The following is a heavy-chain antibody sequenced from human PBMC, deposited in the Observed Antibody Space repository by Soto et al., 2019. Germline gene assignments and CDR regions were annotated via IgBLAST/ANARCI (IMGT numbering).Heavy chain of an antibody. CDR3: AREPVSDYVWGSSPL. D-gene: IGHD3-16*01. Sequence: QVQLQESGPGLVKPSETLSLTCTVSGGSVSSGSYYWSWIRQPPGKGLEWIGYIYFSGSTNYNPSLKSRVTISVATANNRFPWKLSSVTSADTAVYYCAREPVSDYVWGSSPLGGQGTLVTVFS. CDR1: GGSVSSGSYY. J-gene: IGHJ4*02. CDR2: IYFSGST. V-gene: IGHV4-61*01.